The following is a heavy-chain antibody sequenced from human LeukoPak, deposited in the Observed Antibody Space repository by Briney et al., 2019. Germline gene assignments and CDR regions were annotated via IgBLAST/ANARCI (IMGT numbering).Heavy chain of an antibody. CDR1: GFSFTTSA. Sequence: SVKVSCKASGFSFTTSAVQWVRQARGQRLEWIGWIVVGSGNTNYAQKFQERVTITRDMSTSTAYMELSSLRSEDTAVYFCAADLPYSDYGPLDYWGQRTLVTVSS. V-gene: IGHV1-58*01. D-gene: IGHD5-12*01. CDR2: IVVGSGNT. CDR3: AADLPYSDYGPLDY. J-gene: IGHJ4*02.